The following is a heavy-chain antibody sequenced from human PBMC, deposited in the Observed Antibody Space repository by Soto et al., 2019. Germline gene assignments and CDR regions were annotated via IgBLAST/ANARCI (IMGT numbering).Heavy chain of an antibody. V-gene: IGHV3-23*01. CDR1: GLTFSNYA. CDR2: VIGSGVNV. J-gene: IGHJ3*01. D-gene: IGHD3-22*01. CDR3: SLAPIVVDDAFYL. Sequence: GGSLRLSCTASGLTFSNYAINWVRLAPGKRLEWVSSVIGSGVNVFYADSVKGRFTISRDNSKNTVYLEMNSLRADDTAVYYCSLAPIVVDDAFYLWGQVPMFT.